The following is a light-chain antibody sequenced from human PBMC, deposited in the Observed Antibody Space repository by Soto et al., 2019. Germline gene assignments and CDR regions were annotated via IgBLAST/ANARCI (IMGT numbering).Light chain of an antibody. CDR3: QQRNSWPPIT. CDR1: QTVSRN. J-gene: IGKJ5*01. CDR2: DAS. Sequence: EVVMTQSPATLSVSPGERATLSCRASQTVSRNLAWYQVKPGQAPRLLIYDASSRASGVPARFSGSGSGTDFTLTISSLEPEDFALYYCQQRNSWPPITFGQGTRLEIK. V-gene: IGKV3-11*01.